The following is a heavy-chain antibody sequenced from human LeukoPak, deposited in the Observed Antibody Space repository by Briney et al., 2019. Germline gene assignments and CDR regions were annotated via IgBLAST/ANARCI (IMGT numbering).Heavy chain of an antibody. CDR3: ARDSKGIAAAGTPPYNWFDP. CDR1: GYTFTSYY. D-gene: IGHD6-13*01. V-gene: IGHV1-2*02. CDR2: INPNSGGT. J-gene: IGHJ5*02. Sequence: ASVKVSCKAAGYTFTSYYMHWGGQAPGQGGEGRGWINPNSGGTNYAQKFQGRVTITRETAISKAYMELSTLRSDDTAVYYCARDSKGIAAAGTPPYNWFDPWGQGTLVTVSS.